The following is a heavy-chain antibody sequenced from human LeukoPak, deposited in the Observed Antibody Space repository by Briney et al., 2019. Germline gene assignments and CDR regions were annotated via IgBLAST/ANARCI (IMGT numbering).Heavy chain of an antibody. CDR2: ISSSGGST. CDR1: GFTFNNYA. V-gene: IGHV3-23*01. J-gene: IGHJ4*02. D-gene: IGHD7-27*01. CDR3: ARDNWGRPLDY. Sequence: GESLRLSCAASGFTFNNYAMTWVRQAPGKGLEWVSAISSSGGSTYYADSVKGRFTISRDNSKNTVYLQMNSLRDEDTAVYYCARDNWGRPLDYWGQGTLVTVSS.